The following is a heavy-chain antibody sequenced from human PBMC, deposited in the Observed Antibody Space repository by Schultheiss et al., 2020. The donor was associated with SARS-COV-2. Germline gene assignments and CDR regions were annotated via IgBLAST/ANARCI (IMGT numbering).Heavy chain of an antibody. CDR2: FDPEDGET. CDR3: ARDYYDFWSGYHYYYGMDV. V-gene: IGHV1-24*01. J-gene: IGHJ6*02. Sequence: ASVKVSCKVSGYTLTELSMHWVRQAPGKGLEWMGGFDPEDGETIYAQKFQGRVTMTEDTSTDTAYMELSSLRSEDTAVYYCARDYYDFWSGYHYYYGMDVWGQGTTVTVSS. CDR1: GYTLTELS. D-gene: IGHD3-3*01.